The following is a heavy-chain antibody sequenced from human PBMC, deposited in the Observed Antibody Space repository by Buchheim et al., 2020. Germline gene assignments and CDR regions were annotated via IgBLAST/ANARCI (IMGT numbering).Heavy chain of an antibody. CDR2: IYYSGST. V-gene: IGHV4-39*01. CDR1: GGSISSSSYY. D-gene: IGHD3-16*02. CDR3: ARISLREGGGGNYYYYGMDV. J-gene: IGHJ6*02. Sequence: QLQLQESGPGLVKPSETLSLTCTVSGGSISSSSYYWGWIRQPPGKGLEWIGSIYYSGSTYYNPSLKSRVTISVDTSKNQFSLKPSSVTAADTAVYYCARISLREGGGGNYYYYGMDVWGQGTT.